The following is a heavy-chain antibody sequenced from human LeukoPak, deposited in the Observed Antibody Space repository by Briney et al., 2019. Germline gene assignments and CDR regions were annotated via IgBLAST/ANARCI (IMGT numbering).Heavy chain of an antibody. D-gene: IGHD3-22*01. CDR1: GFTVSSNY. V-gene: IGHV3-53*01. CDR2: IYSGGST. J-gene: IGHJ4*02. CDR3: ARGGDINGSPFDY. Sequence: GGSLRLSCAVSGFTVSSNYMNWVRRAPGKGLEWVSVIYSGGSTYYADSVKGRFTISRDNSKNTLYLQMNSLRAEDTAVYYCARGGDINGSPFDYWGQGTLVTVSS.